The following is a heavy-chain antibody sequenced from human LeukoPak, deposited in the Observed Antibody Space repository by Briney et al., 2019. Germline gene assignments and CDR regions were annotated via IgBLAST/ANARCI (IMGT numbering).Heavy chain of an antibody. V-gene: IGHV4-34*01. Sequence: SEPLSLTCAVYGGSFSGYYWSWIRQPPGKGLEWIGEINHSGSTNYNPSLKSRVTISVDTSKNQFSLKLSSVTAADTAVYYCARGVFSLRYFDLWGRGTLVTVSS. CDR3: ARGVFSLRYFDL. D-gene: IGHD3-9*01. J-gene: IGHJ2*01. CDR2: INHSGST. CDR1: GGSFSGYY.